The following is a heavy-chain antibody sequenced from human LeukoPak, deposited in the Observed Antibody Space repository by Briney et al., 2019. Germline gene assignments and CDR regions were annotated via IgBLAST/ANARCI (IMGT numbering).Heavy chain of an antibody. J-gene: IGHJ6*03. D-gene: IGHD2/OR15-2a*01. Sequence: SVKVSCKASGYTFTSYGISWVRQAPGQGLEWMGGIIPIFGTANYAQKFQGRLTITTDESTSTAYMELSSLRSEDTAVYYCARDGPFRRYYYYMDVWGKGTTVTVSS. CDR1: GYTFTSYG. CDR2: IIPIFGTA. V-gene: IGHV1-69*05. CDR3: ARDGPFRRYYYYMDV.